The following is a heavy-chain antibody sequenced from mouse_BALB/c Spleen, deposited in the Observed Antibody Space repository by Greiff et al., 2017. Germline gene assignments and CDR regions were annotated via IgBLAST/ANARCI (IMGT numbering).Heavy chain of an antibody. V-gene: IGHV1-7*01. Sequence: VQLQESGAELAKPGASVKMSCKASGYTFTSYWMHWVKQRPGQGLEWIGYINPSTGYTEYNQKFKDKATLTADKSSSTAYMQLSSLTSEDSAVYYCARGGDSWFAYWGQGTLVTVSA. CDR2: INPSTGYT. J-gene: IGHJ3*01. CDR1: GYTFTSYW. CDR3: ARGGDSWFAY.